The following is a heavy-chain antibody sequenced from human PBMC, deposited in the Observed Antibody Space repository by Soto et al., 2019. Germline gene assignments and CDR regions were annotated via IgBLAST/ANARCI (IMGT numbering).Heavy chain of an antibody. J-gene: IGHJ4*02. V-gene: IGHV3-11*01. D-gene: IGHD6-13*01. CDR2: ISSSGSTI. CDR1: GITFSDYY. Sequence: QVQLVESGGGLVKPGGSLRLSCAASGITFSDYYMSWIRQAPGKGLAWVSFISSSGSTIYYADSVKGRFTISRDNAKNSLYLQMNSLRAEDTAVYYCATTYSSSWYMFDYWGQGTLVTVSS. CDR3: ATTYSSSWYMFDY.